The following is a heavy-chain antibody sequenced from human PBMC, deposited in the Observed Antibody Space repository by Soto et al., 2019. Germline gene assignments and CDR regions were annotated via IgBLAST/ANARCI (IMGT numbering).Heavy chain of an antibody. Sequence: GASLRLSCAASGFTFSSYAMHWVRQAPGKGLEWVAVISYDGSNKYYADSVKGRFTISRDNSKNTLYLQMNSLRAEDTAVYYCARSPNYYDSSGRRRYYFDYLGQRTLVTVSS. J-gene: IGHJ4*02. CDR2: ISYDGSNK. D-gene: IGHD3-22*01. CDR3: ARSPNYYDSSGRRRYYFDY. V-gene: IGHV3-30-3*01. CDR1: GFTFSSYA.